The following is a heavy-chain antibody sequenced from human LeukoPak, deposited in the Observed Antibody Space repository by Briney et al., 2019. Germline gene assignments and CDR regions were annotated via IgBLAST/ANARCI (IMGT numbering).Heavy chain of an antibody. V-gene: IGHV3-23*01. CDR2: ISGSGGAT. CDR3: AKHGRSSGGPYNCFQS. CDR1: GFTFSSHP. D-gene: IGHD3-10*01. J-gene: IGHJ5*01. Sequence: GGSLRLSCAASGFTFSSHPISWVRQAPGKWLEWVSAISGSGGATTYADSVKGRFTISRDNSKNTLYLQMNSLRAEDTAIYYCAKHGRSSGGPYNCFQSWGQGPLVTVSS.